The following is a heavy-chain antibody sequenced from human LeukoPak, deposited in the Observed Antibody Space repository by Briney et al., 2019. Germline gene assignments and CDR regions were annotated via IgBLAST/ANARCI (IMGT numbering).Heavy chain of an antibody. Sequence: GGSLRLSCAASGFTFSSYSMNWVRQAPGKGLEWVSYISSSSGYIYYADSVKGRFTISRDNSKNTLYLQMNSLRAEDTDVYYCAKAGDSGSSGFDYWGQGTLVTVSS. J-gene: IGHJ4*02. CDR2: ISSSSGYI. D-gene: IGHD1-26*01. CDR1: GFTFSSYS. V-gene: IGHV3-21*01. CDR3: AKAGDSGSSGFDY.